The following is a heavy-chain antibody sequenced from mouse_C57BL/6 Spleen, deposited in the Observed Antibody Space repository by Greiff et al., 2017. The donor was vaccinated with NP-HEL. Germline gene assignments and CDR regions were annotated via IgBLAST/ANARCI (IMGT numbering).Heavy chain of an antibody. V-gene: IGHV5-17*01. CDR1: GFTFSDYG. CDR2: ISSGSSTI. D-gene: IGHD4-1*01. J-gene: IGHJ4*01. CDR3: ARKTGTVYYYAMDY. Sequence: EVQRVESGGGLVKPGGSLKLSCAASGFTFSDYGMHWVRQAPEKGLEWVAYISSGSSTIYYADTVKGRFTISRDNAKNTLFLQMTSLRSEDTAMYYCARKTGTVYYYAMDYWGQGTSVTVSS.